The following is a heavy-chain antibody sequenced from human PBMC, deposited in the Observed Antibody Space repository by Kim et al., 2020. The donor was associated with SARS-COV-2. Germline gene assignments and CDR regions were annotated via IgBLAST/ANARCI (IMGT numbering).Heavy chain of an antibody. Sequence: SVKVSCKASGGTFGTYTITWVPQAPGQGLEWMGGIIPIFGTPDYAQNYQGRVTLSADESTKTVYMELSSLRAEDTAVYYCAKKEIVGPLDYWGQGTLVTVSS. CDR2: IIPIFGTP. J-gene: IGHJ4*02. CDR1: GGTFGTYT. CDR3: AKKEIVGPLDY. V-gene: IGHV1-69*13. D-gene: IGHD2-15*01.